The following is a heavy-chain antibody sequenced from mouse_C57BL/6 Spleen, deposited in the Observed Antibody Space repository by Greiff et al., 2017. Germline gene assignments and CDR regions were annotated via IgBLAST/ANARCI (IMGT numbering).Heavy chain of an antibody. V-gene: IGHV1-69*01. J-gene: IGHJ3*01. D-gene: IGHD2-4*01. Sequence: LQQPGAELVMPGASVKLSCKASGYTFTSYWMHWVKQRPGQGLEWIGEIDPSDSYTNYNQKFKGKSTLTVDKSSSTAYMQLSSLTSEDSAVYYCARRGYDYDEFAYWGQGTLVTVSA. CDR1: GYTFTSYW. CDR2: IDPSDSYT. CDR3: ARRGYDYDEFAY.